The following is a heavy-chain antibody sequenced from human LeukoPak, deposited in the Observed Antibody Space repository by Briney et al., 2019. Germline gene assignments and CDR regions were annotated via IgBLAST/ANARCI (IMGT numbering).Heavy chain of an antibody. Sequence: GSVKVSCKASGYTFTGYYIHWVRQAPGQGLEWMGIINPSGYTTYAQKFQGRVTMTRDTSTSTVYMELSSLRSEDTAVYYCARDAMSSVTTSPYYFDYWGQGALVTVSS. V-gene: IGHV1-46*01. D-gene: IGHD4-17*01. CDR3: ARDAMSSVTTSPYYFDY. CDR2: INPSGYT. J-gene: IGHJ4*02. CDR1: GYTFTGYY.